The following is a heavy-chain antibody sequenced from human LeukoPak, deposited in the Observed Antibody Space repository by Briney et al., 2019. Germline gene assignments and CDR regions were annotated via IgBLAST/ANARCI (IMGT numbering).Heavy chain of an antibody. CDR3: AKDPNIRIAAAGPQVYYFDY. CDR2: ISWDGGST. V-gene: IGHV3-43*01. J-gene: IGHJ4*02. CDR1: GFTFDDYT. D-gene: IGHD6-13*01. Sequence: GGSLRLSCAASGFTFDDYTMHWVRQAPEKGLEWVSLISWDGGSTYYADSVKGRFTISRDNSKNSLYLQMNSLRTEDTALYYCAKDPNIRIAAAGPQVYYFDYWGQGTLVTVSS.